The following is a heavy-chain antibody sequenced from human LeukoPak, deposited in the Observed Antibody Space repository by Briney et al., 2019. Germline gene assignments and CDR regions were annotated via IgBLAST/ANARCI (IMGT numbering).Heavy chain of an antibody. CDR1: GFTFSGYS. CDR3: ARLSEATGIFNNTTEETFDT. Sequence: GGSLRLSCAASGFTFSGYSMNWVRQAPGKGLEWVSSISSSSNYIYYADSVKGRFTISRDNAKNSLCLQMNNLRAEDTAVYYCARLSEATGIFNNTTEETFDTWGQGTMFTVS. D-gene: IGHD2/OR15-2a*01. J-gene: IGHJ3*02. CDR2: ISSSSNYI. V-gene: IGHV3-21*01.